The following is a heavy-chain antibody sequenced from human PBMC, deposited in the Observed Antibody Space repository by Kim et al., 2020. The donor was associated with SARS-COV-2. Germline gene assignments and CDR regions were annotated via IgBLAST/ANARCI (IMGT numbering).Heavy chain of an antibody. CDR1: GGSFSGYY. Sequence: SETLSLTCAVYGGSFSGYYWSWIRQPPGKGLEWIGEINHGGSTNYNPSLKSRLTISVDTSKNQFSLRLTPVPAADTAAFSCARGRGGTPGLNWFAPWGQG. J-gene: IGHJ5*02. CDR3: ARGRGGTPGLNWFAP. V-gene: IGHV4-34*01. D-gene: IGHD1-1*01. CDR2: INHGGST.